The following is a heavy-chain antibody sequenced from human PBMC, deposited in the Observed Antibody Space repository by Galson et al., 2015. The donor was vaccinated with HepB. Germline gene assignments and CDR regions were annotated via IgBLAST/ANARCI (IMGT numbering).Heavy chain of an antibody. CDR1: GVSINNFY. Sequence: LSLTCSVSGVSINNFYWTWIRQSPGKGLEYIGYIYYTGRTDYSPSLKSRVTISVDTSKNQFSLKLSSVTAADTAVYYCARGGASAAYRDYYYALDVWGQGTTVTVSS. CDR2: IYYTGRT. V-gene: IGHV4-59*12. J-gene: IGHJ6*02. D-gene: IGHD2-2*01. CDR3: ARGGASAAYRDYYYALDV.